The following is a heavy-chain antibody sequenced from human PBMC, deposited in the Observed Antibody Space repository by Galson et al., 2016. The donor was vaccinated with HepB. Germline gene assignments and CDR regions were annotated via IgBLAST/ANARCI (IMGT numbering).Heavy chain of an antibody. J-gene: IGHJ4*02. CDR3: AKVPHHSTGWPRESDY. CDR1: GFTFSSYA. D-gene: IGHD6-25*01. Sequence: SLRLSCAASGFTFSSYAMNWVRQAPGKGLEWVATLTGSGGGTYYADSVKGRFTISRDNSKNTLYLEMFSLRAGDTAVYYCAKVPHHSTGWPRESDYWGQGTLVIVSS. V-gene: IGHV3-23*01. CDR2: LTGSGGGT.